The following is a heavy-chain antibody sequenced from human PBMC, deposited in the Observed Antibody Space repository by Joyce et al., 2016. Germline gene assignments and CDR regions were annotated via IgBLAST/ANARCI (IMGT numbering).Heavy chain of an antibody. Sequence: EVQLMESGGGLVQPGGSLRLSCAASGFTFSSYSMNWFRQAPGKGLEWVSYMSGDTRTIYYADSVQGRFTISRDNAKNSLYLQINSLRDEDTAVYYCARAPRYSDFYYYFHMDVWGKGATVTVSS. V-gene: IGHV3-48*02. CDR3: ARAPRYSDFYYYFHMDV. J-gene: IGHJ6*03. D-gene: IGHD4-11*01. CDR2: MSGDTRTI. CDR1: GFTFSSYS.